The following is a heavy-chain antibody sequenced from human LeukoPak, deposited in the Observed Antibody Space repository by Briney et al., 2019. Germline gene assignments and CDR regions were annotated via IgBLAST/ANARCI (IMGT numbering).Heavy chain of an antibody. J-gene: IGHJ5*02. Sequence: SETLSLTCTVSGGSISSSSYYWGRIRPPTGQGLEWVGSIYYSGSNYYNPSHKSRITLTVDPSKNQDSLKLNSVTAADTAMYYCASDTPSSDGPLLKDWFVPWGQGILGTVS. CDR2: IYYSGSN. CDR1: GGSISSSSYY. CDR3: ASDTPSSDGPLLKDWFVP. D-gene: IGHD5-24*01. V-gene: IGHV4-39*07.